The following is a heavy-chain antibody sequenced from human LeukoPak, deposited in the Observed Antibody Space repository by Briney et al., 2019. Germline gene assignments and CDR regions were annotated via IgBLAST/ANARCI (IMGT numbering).Heavy chain of an antibody. Sequence: SETLSLTCTVSGGSISSYYWSWIRQPPGKGLEWIGNIYDSGSTNYNPSLKSRVTTSVDTSKNQCSLKLSSVTAADTAVYYCARRSISGSSLSYFDYWGQGTLVNVSS. CDR3: ARRSISGSSLSYFDY. CDR1: GGSISSYY. V-gene: IGHV4-59*01. J-gene: IGHJ4*02. D-gene: IGHD3-22*01. CDR2: IYDSGST.